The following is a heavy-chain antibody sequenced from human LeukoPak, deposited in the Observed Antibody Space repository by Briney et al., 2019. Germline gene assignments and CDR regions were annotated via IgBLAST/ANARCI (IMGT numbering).Heavy chain of an antibody. J-gene: IGHJ4*02. V-gene: IGHV4-39*01. CDR1: GGSISSSSYY. D-gene: IGHD1-26*01. Sequence: PSETLSLTCTVSGGSISSSSYYWGWIRQPPGKGLEWIGSIYYSGSTYYIPSLKSRVTISVDTSKNQFSLKLSSVTAADTAVYYCARSLGATAPPFDYWGQGTLVTVSS. CDR3: ARSLGATAPPFDY. CDR2: IYYSGST.